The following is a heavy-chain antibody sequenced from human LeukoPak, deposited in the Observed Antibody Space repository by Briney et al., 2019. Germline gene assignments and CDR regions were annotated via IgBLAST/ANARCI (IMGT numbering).Heavy chain of an antibody. CDR1: GFTFSDYY. Sequence: GGSLRLSCAASGFTFSDYYMSWIRQAPGTGLESVSYISSSGSTIYYADSVKGRFTISRDNAKNSLYLQMNSLRAEDTAVYYCATTQLWLPVDYWGQGTLVTVSS. J-gene: IGHJ4*02. CDR2: ISSSGSTI. D-gene: IGHD5-18*01. CDR3: ATTQLWLPVDY. V-gene: IGHV3-11*01.